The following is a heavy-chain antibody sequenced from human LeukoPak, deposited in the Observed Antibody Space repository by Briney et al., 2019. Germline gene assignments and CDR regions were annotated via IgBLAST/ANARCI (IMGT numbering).Heavy chain of an antibody. J-gene: IGHJ4*02. CDR1: SFTFSSYV. D-gene: IGHD1-1*01. V-gene: IGHV3-21*06. CDR2: VSTTGGST. CDR3: ARVPRSNWNEY. Sequence: GGSLRLSCGASSFTFSSYVMSWVRQAPGKGLEWVSTVSTTGGSTYYADSVKGRFTISRDNAKNSLYLQMNSLRAEDTAVYYCARVPRSNWNEYWGQGTLVTVSS.